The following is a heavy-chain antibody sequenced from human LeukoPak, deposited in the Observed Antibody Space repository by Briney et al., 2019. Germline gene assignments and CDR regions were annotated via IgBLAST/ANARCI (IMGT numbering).Heavy chain of an antibody. Sequence: ASVTVSCKASGFTFTSHDYNWVRQATGQGLEWMGWMNPNSGNTGYAQKFQGRVTMTRDTSITTVYMELSSLRSEDTAVYYCARERRGYYYDSSGYYLYYWGQGTLVTVSS. D-gene: IGHD3-22*01. J-gene: IGHJ4*02. CDR1: GFTFTSHD. V-gene: IGHV1-8*01. CDR3: ARERRGYYYDSSGYYLYY. CDR2: MNPNSGNT.